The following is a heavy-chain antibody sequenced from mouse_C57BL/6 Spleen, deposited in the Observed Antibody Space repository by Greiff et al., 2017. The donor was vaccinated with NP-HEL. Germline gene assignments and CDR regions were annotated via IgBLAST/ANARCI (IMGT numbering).Heavy chain of an antibody. CDR3: ARSPSITTGAMDY. CDR2: ISYSGST. V-gene: IGHV3-8*01. D-gene: IGHD1-1*01. CDR1: GYSITSDY. J-gene: IGHJ4*01. Sequence: EVQLQESGPGLAKPSQTLSLTCSVTGYSITSDYWHWIRKFPGNKLEYMGYISYSGSTYYNPSLKSRISITRDTSKNQYYLQLNSVTTEDTATYYCARSPSITTGAMDYWGQGTSVTVSS.